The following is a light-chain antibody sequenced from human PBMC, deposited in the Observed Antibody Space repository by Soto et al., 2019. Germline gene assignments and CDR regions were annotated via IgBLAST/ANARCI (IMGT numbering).Light chain of an antibody. CDR2: VGPGGIVK. V-gene: IGLV9-49*01. Sequence: QLVLTQPPSASASLGASVTLTCTLSSGYSNYKVDWYQQRPGKGPRFVMRVGPGGIVKSKGDDIPDRFSVLGSGLNRSLTIKNIQEEDESDYHCGADHGSGSKFVYVFGAGTKLTVL. CDR3: GADHGSGSKFVYV. J-gene: IGLJ1*01. CDR1: SGYSNYK.